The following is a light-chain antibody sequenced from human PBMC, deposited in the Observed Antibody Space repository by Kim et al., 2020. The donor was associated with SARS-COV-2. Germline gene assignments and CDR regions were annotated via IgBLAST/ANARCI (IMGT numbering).Light chain of an antibody. CDR2: DAS. J-gene: IGKJ5*01. V-gene: IGKV1-33*01. CDR3: QQYANVPIT. Sequence: ASVGDRVTITCQASQDITKYLHWYQQKPGKAPKLLMYDASNLETGVPSRFSGSGSGTDFTFTISSLQPEDIATYYCQQYANVPITFGQGTRLEIK. CDR1: QDITKY.